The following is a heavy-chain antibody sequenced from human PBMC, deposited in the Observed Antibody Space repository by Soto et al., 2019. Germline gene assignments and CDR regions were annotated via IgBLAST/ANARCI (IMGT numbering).Heavy chain of an antibody. V-gene: IGHV4-30-4*01. CDR2: IYYSGST. CDR1: GGSISSGDYY. J-gene: IGHJ4*02. D-gene: IGHD6-13*01. CDR3: ARGAPYSSSWYYFDY. Sequence: SETLSLTCTVSGGSISSGDYYWSWIRQPPGKGLEWIGYIYYSGSTYYNPSLKSRVTISVDTSKNQFSLKLSSVTAADTAVYYCARGAPYSSSWYYFDYWGQGTLVTVSS.